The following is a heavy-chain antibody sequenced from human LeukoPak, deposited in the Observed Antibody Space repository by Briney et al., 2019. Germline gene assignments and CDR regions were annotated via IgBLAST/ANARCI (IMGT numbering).Heavy chain of an antibody. CDR3: AKTMYSGSYYGAFDI. D-gene: IGHD1-26*01. CDR2: ISANGVST. Sequence: PGGSLRLSCSASGFSFSSYAMHWVRQAPGEGLEYVSAISANGVSTYYANSVKGRFTISRDNSKNTLHLQMGSLRAEDMTLYYCAKTMYSGSYYGAFDIWGQGTMVTVSS. CDR1: GFSFSSYA. V-gene: IGHV3-64*01. J-gene: IGHJ3*02.